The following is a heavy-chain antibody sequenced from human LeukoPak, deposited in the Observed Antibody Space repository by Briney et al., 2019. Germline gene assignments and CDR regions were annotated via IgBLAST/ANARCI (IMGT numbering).Heavy chain of an antibody. CDR2: ISAYNGNT. J-gene: IGHJ4*02. V-gene: IGHV1-18*01. D-gene: IGHD3-9*01. Sequence: CKGSGYSFTSYGISWVRQAPEQGLEWMGWISAYNGNTNYAQKLQGRVTMTTDTSTSTAYMELRSLRSDDTAVYYCARDRVRSFDWLLYPADYWGQGTLVTVSS. CDR1: GYSFTSYG. CDR3: ARDRVRSFDWLLYPADY.